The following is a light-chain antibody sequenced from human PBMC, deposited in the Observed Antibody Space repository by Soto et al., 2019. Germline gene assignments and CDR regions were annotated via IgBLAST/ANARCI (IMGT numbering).Light chain of an antibody. CDR1: TGAVTSTNY. Sequence: TVVTRVAYVTGSRGGSVPLTCATSTGAVTSTNYPNWFQQKPGQAPRALIYSTTNKHSWTPARFSGSLLGGKAALTLSRVQPEDEAEYYCLLYYGGVHVFRTGTKVP. CDR3: LLYYGGVHV. V-gene: IGLV7-43*01. J-gene: IGLJ1*01. CDR2: STT.